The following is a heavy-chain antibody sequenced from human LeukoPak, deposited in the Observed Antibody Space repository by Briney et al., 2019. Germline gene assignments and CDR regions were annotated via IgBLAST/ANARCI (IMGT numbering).Heavy chain of an antibody. Sequence: AETLSLTCSVSGGSISGYGWSWIRQPPGKGLEWIGYIYHSGSTNYNPSLRSRLSISLDTSKNQFSLKLSSVTAADTAVYYCVRDGASGGIFGYFPNWGQGTMVTVSS. CDR1: GGSISGYG. J-gene: IGHJ4*02. V-gene: IGHV4-59*01. D-gene: IGHD6-13*01. CDR3: VRDGASGGIFGYFPN. CDR2: IYHSGST.